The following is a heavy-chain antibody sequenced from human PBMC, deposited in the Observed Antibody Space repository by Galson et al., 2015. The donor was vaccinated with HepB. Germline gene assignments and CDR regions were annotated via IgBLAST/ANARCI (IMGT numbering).Heavy chain of an antibody. J-gene: IGHJ6*02. CDR3: ARDSRLELRLNNYFSYGMDV. D-gene: IGHD1-1*01. CDR1: GYNFNNYG. V-gene: IGHV1-18*01. CDR2: FSGYDGST. Sequence: SVKVSCKASGYNFNNYGLSWIRQAPGPGLERMGWFSGYDGSTNYAQKFQGRVTMTADASTGTAYLELRDLRSDDTAVYYCARDSRLELRLNNYFSYGMDVWGQGSAVTVSS.